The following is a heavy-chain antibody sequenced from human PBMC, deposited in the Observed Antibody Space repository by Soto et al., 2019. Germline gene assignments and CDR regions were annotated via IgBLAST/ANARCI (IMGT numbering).Heavy chain of an antibody. V-gene: IGHV4-34*01. D-gene: IGHD3-10*01. CDR2: INHSGST. J-gene: IGHJ6*02. Sequence: PSETLSLTCAVYGGSFSGYYWSWIRQPPGKGLEWIGEINHSGSTNYNPSLKSRVTISVDTSKNQFSLKLSSVTAADTAVYYCASLPHKRYYYGSGSYRTDPQYYYYGMDVWGQGTTVT. CDR3: ASLPHKRYYYGSGSYRTDPQYYYYGMDV. CDR1: GGSFSGYY.